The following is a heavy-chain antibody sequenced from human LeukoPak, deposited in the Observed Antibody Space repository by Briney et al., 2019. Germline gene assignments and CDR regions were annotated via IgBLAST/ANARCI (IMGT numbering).Heavy chain of an antibody. V-gene: IGHV5-51*01. Sequence: GESLKISCRGSGYSFTSYWIGWVRQMPGKGLEWMGIFYPGDSDTRYSPSFKGQVTISADKSISTAYLQWSSLKASDTAMYYCARRYYGSGSYYNWFDPWGQGTLVTVSS. CDR3: ARRYYGSGSYYNWFDP. CDR2: FYPGDSDT. D-gene: IGHD3-10*01. CDR1: GYSFTSYW. J-gene: IGHJ5*02.